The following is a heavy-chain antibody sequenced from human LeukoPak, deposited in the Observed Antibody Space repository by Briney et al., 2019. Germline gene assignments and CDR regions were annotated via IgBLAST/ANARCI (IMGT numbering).Heavy chain of an antibody. CDR1: GFTFSSYA. CDR2: ISYDGSNK. J-gene: IGHJ4*02. CDR3: ASPRQSYGSGSYAIDY. V-gene: IGHV3-30-3*01. D-gene: IGHD3-10*01. Sequence: PGGSLRLSCAASGFTFSSYAMHWVRQAPGKGLEWVAVISYDGSNKYYADSVKGRFTISRDNSKNTLYQQMNSLRAEDTAVYYCASPRQSYGSGSYAIDYWGQGTLVTVSS.